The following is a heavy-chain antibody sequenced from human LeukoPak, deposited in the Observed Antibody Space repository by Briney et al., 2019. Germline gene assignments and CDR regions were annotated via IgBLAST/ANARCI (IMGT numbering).Heavy chain of an antibody. CDR3: AKANCSGGSCYEGGFDP. J-gene: IGHJ5*02. D-gene: IGHD2-15*01. V-gene: IGHV3-23*01. Sequence: GGSLRLSCAASGFTFSSYGMSWVRQAPGKGLEWVSAISGSGGSTYYADSVKGRFTISRDNSKNTLYLQMNSLRAEDTAVYYCAKANCSGGSCYEGGFDPWGQGTLVTVSS. CDR1: GFTFSSYG. CDR2: ISGSGGST.